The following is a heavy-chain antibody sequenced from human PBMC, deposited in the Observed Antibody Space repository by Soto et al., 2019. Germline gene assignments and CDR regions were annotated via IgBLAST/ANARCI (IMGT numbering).Heavy chain of an antibody. CDR3: LGGVNWFDP. V-gene: IGHV1-24*01. CDR2: LNPKGGNT. Sequence: ASVKVSCKVSGYTLTELSMHWVRQAPGKGLEWMGGLNPKGGNTVYAQKFQGRVTMTRNTSISTAYMELSSLRSEDTAVYYCLGGVNWFDPWGQGTLVTVSS. D-gene: IGHD3-10*01. CDR1: GYTLTELS. J-gene: IGHJ5*02.